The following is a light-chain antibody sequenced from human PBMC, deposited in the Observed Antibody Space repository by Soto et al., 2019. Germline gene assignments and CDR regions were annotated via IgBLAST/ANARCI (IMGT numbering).Light chain of an antibody. J-gene: IGKJ5*01. CDR2: AAS. Sequence: DIQMTHSPTSLSASVGYIVSITFRASQSISSYLNWYQQKPGKAPKLLIYAASSLQSGVPSRFSGSGSGTDFTLTISSLQPEDFATYYCQKSYSTPITFGQGTRLEIK. CDR3: QKSYSTPIT. CDR1: QSISSY. V-gene: IGKV1-39*01.